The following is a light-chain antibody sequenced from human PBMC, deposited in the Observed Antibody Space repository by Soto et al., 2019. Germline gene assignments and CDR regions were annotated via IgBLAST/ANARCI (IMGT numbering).Light chain of an antibody. CDR2: AAS. J-gene: IGKJ2*03. CDR1: QDISKD. Sequence: DVQMTQSPSAMSASVGDRVNITCRASQDISKDLAWFQQKPPKVPKRLIYAASSWQSGVPSRFRGSGSGREFNLTISTLQPEDLANYYCLKPRSYPYSCGQGTKLEIK. CDR3: LKPRSYPYS. V-gene: IGKV1-17*03.